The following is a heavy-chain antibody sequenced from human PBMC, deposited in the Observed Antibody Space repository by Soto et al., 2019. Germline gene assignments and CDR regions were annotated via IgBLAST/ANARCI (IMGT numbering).Heavy chain of an antibody. CDR2: IYYSGST. CDR1: GGSISSYY. J-gene: IGHJ4*02. V-gene: IGHV4-59*01. CDR3: ARDRGGPGVVDY. Sequence: QVQLQESGPGLVKPSETLSLTCTVSGGSISSYYWSWIRQPPGKGLEWIGYIYYSGSTNYNPSLKSRVTISVDTSKNQFSLKQSSVTAADTAVYYCARDRGGPGVVDYWGQGTLVTVSS. D-gene: IGHD2-21*01.